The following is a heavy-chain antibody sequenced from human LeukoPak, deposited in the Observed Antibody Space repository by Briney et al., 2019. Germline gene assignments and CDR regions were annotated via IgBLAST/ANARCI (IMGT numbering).Heavy chain of an antibody. CDR3: ARDGYSSGWPFDY. D-gene: IGHD6-19*01. CDR2: IYYSGST. J-gene: IGHJ4*02. V-gene: IGHV4-39*07. Sequence: PSETLSLTCTVSGGSISSSGYYWGWIRQPPGKGLEWIASIYYSGSTYYNPSLKSRVTTSVDTSKNQFSLKLSSVTAADTAVYYCARDGYSSGWPFDYWGQGTLVTVSS. CDR1: GGSISSSGYY.